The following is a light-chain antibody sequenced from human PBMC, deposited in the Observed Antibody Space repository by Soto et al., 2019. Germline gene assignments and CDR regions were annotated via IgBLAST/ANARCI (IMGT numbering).Light chain of an antibody. CDR2: AAS. CDR1: QGISHF. CDR3: QKYNTVPRT. J-gene: IGKJ1*01. Sequence: DIQMTQSPSSLSASVGDRVTITCRASQGISHFLAWYQQKPGKVPKLLIYAASILQSGVPPRFSGSGSGTEFTLTISSLQPEDVATYYCQKYNTVPRTFGQVTKVEI. V-gene: IGKV1-27*01.